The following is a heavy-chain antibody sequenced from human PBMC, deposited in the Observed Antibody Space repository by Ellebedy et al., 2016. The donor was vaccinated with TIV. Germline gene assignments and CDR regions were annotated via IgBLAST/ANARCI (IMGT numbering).Heavy chain of an antibody. D-gene: IGHD4-11*01. V-gene: IGHV3-21*01. CDR3: ARDSRLPTPDFDY. J-gene: IGHJ4*02. CDR2: ISSSSSYI. Sequence: GGSLRLXCAASGFTFSSYRMNWVRQAPGKGLEWVSSISSSSSYIYYADSVKGRFTISRDNAKNSLYLQMNSLRAEDTAVYYCARDSRLPTPDFDYWGQGTLVTVSS. CDR1: GFTFSSYR.